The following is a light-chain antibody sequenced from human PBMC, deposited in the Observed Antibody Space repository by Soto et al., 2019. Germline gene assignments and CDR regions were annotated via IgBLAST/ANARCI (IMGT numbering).Light chain of an antibody. CDR2: GAS. CDR3: QQVGSSPIT. J-gene: IGKJ5*01. CDR1: QSVNRSY. V-gene: IGKV3-20*01. Sequence: EIVLTQSPGTLSLSPGERATLSCRASQSVNRSYLVWYQQRPGQAPRLLIYGASSRATGIPDRFSGSASAADFTLTISRLEPEDFAVYYCQQVGSSPITFGQGTRLEIK.